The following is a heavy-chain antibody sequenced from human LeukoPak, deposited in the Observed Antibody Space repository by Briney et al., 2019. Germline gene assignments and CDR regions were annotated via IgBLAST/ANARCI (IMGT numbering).Heavy chain of an antibody. CDR3: VRDDGSLIGRD. Sequence: GGSLRLSCAASGFTFSSNWMGWVRQAPGKGLEWVANINEAGNEKYYGDSVTGRFTIARDNANKLLNLQMNSLRGDDSAVYYCVRDDGSLIGRDWGQGTMVTVSS. J-gene: IGHJ3*01. CDR1: GFTFSSNW. V-gene: IGHV3-7*01. D-gene: IGHD2/OR15-2a*01. CDR2: INEAGNEK.